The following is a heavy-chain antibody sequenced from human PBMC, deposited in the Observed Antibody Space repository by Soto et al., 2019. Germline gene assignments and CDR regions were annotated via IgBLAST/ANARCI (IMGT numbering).Heavy chain of an antibody. CDR1: GFSLTTSGVG. CDR3: ANRVLRTVFGLVTTTAIYFDF. Sequence: QITLNESGPTLVKPTQTLTLTCTFSGFSLTTSGVGVGWIRQSPGKAPEWLALIYWDDDKRYSPSLKSRLTITKDTSKNQGVLTMANLDTADTANYYCANRVLRTVFGLVTTTAIYFDFWCQGTPVAVSS. D-gene: IGHD3-3*01. CDR2: IYWDDDK. J-gene: IGHJ4*02. V-gene: IGHV2-5*02.